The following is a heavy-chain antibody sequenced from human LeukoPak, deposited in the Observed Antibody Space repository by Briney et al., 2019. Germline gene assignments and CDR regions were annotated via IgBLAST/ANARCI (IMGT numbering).Heavy chain of an antibody. CDR3: ATAYSTTWSSSDF. Sequence: GGSLRLSCAASRFTFSTYAMSWVRQAPGKGLEWVSGLSDGGGYTYYADSVKGRFAISRDNAKNTLYLQMNSLRAEDTAIYYCATAYSTTWSSSDFWGQGTLVTVSS. CDR1: RFTFSTYA. D-gene: IGHD6-13*01. J-gene: IGHJ4*02. V-gene: IGHV3-23*01. CDR2: LSDGGGYT.